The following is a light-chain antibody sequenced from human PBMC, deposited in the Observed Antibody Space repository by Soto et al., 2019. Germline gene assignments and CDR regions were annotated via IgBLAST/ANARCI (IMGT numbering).Light chain of an antibody. CDR3: CSYVGSTTSFV. Sequence: QSVRAPPTSVSGSPGQSMTISCPGTSRDFGSYNLVSWYQQHPAKAPKLLIYEGTSRPSGVSYRFSGSKSGNTASLTISGLQAGDEADYYCCSYVGSTTSFVFGPGTKFTV. CDR1: SRDFGSYNL. CDR2: EGT. V-gene: IGLV2-23*01. J-gene: IGLJ1*01.